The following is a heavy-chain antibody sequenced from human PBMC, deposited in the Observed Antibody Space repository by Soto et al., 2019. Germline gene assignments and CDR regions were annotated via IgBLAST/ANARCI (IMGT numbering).Heavy chain of an antibody. CDR2: ISGSGGST. D-gene: IGHD4-17*01. CDR3: ARDWAASGDHPRGYYYYGMDV. J-gene: IGHJ6*02. V-gene: IGHV3-23*01. Sequence: EVQLLESGGGLVQPGGSLRLSCAASGFTFSSYAMSWVRQAPGKGLEWVSAISGSGGSTYYADSVKGRFTISRDNSKNSLSLQMNSLRAEDTAVYYCARDWAASGDHPRGYYYYGMDVWGQGTTVTVSS. CDR1: GFTFSSYA.